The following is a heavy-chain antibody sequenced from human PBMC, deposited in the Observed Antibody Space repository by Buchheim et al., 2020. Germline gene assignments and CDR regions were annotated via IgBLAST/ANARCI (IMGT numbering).Heavy chain of an antibody. Sequence: EVHLVESGGGSVQPGGSLRLSCAGTVFTLSDYEMHWVRQAPRKGLEWVSSITTSGYTKYYADSVKGRFTISRDNAKNSLYLGMNSLRVEDTALYYCASGFHWGLGTL. D-gene: IGHD3-10*01. V-gene: IGHV3-48*03. CDR3: ASGFH. CDR2: ITTSGYTK. CDR1: VFTLSDYE. J-gene: IGHJ1*01.